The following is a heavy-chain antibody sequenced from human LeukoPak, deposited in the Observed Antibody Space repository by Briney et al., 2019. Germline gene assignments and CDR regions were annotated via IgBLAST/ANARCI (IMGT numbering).Heavy chain of an antibody. CDR1: GGSISSSSYY. D-gene: IGHD1-1*01. V-gene: IGHV4-39*07. Sequence: SETLSLTCTVSGGSISSSSYYWGWIRQPPGKGLEWIGSIYYSGSTYYNPSLKSRVTISVDTSKNQFSLKLSSVTAADTAVYYCAREPPTDGFDYWGQGTLVTVSS. CDR2: IYYSGST. CDR3: AREPPTDGFDY. J-gene: IGHJ4*02.